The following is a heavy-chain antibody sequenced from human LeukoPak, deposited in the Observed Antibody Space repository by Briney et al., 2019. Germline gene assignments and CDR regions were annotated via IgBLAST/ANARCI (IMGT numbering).Heavy chain of an antibody. D-gene: IGHD3-9*01. V-gene: IGHV4-61*08. J-gene: IGHJ6*03. Sequence: PSETLSLTCTVSGASISSGEYYWSWIRQPPGKGLEWIGYIYYSGSTNYNPSLKSRVTISVDTSKNQFSLKLSSVTAADTAVYYCARVGRYFDWSTYYYYMDVWGKGTTVTVSS. CDR1: GASISSGEYY. CDR3: ARVGRYFDWSTYYYYMDV. CDR2: IYYSGST.